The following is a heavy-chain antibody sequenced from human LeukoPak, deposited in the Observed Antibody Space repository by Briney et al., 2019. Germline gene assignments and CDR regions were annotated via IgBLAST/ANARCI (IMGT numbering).Heavy chain of an antibody. V-gene: IGHV3-20*04. CDR2: INWNGGST. CDR3: ARAVDNYYGSGSYAY. D-gene: IGHD3-10*01. J-gene: IGHJ4*02. Sequence: GGSLRLSCAASGFRFDDYGMNWLRQVPEKGLEWISGINWNGGSTGYGDSVKGRFTISRDNAENSLYLQMNSLRAEDTALYYCARAVDNYYGSGSYAYWGQGALVTVSS. CDR1: GFRFDDYG.